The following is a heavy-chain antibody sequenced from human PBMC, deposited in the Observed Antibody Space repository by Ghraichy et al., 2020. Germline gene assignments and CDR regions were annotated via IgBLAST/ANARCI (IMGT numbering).Heavy chain of an antibody. CDR2: ISSTSSHI. J-gene: IGHJ4*02. CDR1: GFTFNSYT. D-gene: IGHD4-17*01. Sequence: GESLNISCAASGFTFNSYTMNWVRQTPGKGLEWVSSISSTSSHIYYADSVKGRFTISRDNTKNSMYLQMNSLGPEDTAVYYCARGSTVTTGIDYWGQGTLVTVSS. CDR3: ARGSTVTTGIDY. V-gene: IGHV3-21*01.